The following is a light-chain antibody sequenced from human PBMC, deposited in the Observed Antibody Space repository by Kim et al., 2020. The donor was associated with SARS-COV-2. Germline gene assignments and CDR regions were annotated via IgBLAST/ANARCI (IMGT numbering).Light chain of an antibody. J-gene: IGKJ2*01. CDR3: QQRSDWPRT. CDR1: QSISSN. V-gene: IGKV3-11*01. CDR2: AAS. Sequence: SLSPGEGATLSCRASQSISSNLAWYQQKPGQAPRLLIYAASDRATGISARFTGGGSGTDFTLTIDSLEPDDIAVYYCQQRSDWPRTFGQGTKLEI.